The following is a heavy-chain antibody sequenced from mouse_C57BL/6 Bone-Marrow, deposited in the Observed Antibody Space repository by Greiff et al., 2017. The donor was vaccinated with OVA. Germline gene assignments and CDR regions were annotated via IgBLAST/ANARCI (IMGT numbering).Heavy chain of an antibody. V-gene: IGHV1-81*01. CDR1: GYTFTSYG. CDR2: IYPRSGNT. J-gene: IGHJ4*01. CDR3: ARERAPQLGYYAMDY. D-gene: IGHD3-3*01. Sequence: QVQLKQSGAELARPGASVKLSCKASGYTFTSYGMSWVKQRTGQGLEWIGEIYPRSGNTYYNEKFKGKATLTADKSSSTAYMELRSLTSEDSAVYFCARERAPQLGYYAMDYWGQGTSVTVSS.